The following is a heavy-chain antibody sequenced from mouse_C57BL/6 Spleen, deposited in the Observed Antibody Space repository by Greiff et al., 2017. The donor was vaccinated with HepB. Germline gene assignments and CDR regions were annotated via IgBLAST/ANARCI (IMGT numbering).Heavy chain of an antibody. Sequence: EVKLMESGGGLVKPGGSLKLSCAASGFTFSDYGMHWVRQAPEKGLEWVAYISSGSSTIYYADTVKGRFTISRDNAKNTLFLQMTSLRSEDTAMYYCAYDYDSWFAYWGQGTLVTVSA. V-gene: IGHV5-17*01. CDR1: GFTFSDYG. J-gene: IGHJ3*01. CDR2: ISSGSSTI. D-gene: IGHD2-4*01. CDR3: AYDYDSWFAY.